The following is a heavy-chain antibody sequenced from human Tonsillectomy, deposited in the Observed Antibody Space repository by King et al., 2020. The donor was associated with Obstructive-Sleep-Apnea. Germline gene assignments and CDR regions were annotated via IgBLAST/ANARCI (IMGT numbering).Heavy chain of an antibody. V-gene: IGHV1-18*04. CDR1: GYTFTSYG. J-gene: IGHJ5*02. Sequence: QLVQSAPEVKKPGASVKVSCKTSGYTFTSYGITWVRQAPGQGLEWLGWISPYNGNTDYVEKFQGRVTMTTDTSTTTAYMELRSLRSDDTAVYFCARVHRSGWWFDPWGQGTLVTVSS. CDR2: ISPYNGNT. D-gene: IGHD6-19*01. CDR3: ARVHRSGWWFDP.